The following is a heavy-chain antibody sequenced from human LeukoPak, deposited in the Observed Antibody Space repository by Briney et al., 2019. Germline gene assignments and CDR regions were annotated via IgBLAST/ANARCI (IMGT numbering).Heavy chain of an antibody. Sequence: GGSLRLSCAASGFSFSSYDMHWVRQITGKGLEWVSVIGTAGDSLYAGSARGRFTISRENAKNSLYLQMNSPRAGDTAVYYCARSVAGSSWFDPWGQGTLVTVSS. CDR2: IGTAGDS. CDR3: ARSVAGSSWFDP. J-gene: IGHJ5*02. D-gene: IGHD6-19*01. V-gene: IGHV3-13*01. CDR1: GFSFSSYD.